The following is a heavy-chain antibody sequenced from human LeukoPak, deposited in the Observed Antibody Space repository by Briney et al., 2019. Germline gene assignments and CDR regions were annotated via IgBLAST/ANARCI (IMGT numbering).Heavy chain of an antibody. J-gene: IGHJ4*02. Sequence: GGPLRLSCAVSEFTFGTSLMTWVRQAPGKGLEGVASVRPDGREKTYVDSVRGRFTISRDNAKKSLYLQMNSLRAEDTAVYYCATGRATSIYWGQGTLVTVSS. CDR1: EFTFGTSL. V-gene: IGHV3-7*03. CDR3: ATGRATSIY. CDR2: VRPDGREK.